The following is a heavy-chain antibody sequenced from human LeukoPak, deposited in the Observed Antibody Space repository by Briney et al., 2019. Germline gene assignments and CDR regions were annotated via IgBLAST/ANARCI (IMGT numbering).Heavy chain of an antibody. CDR1: DYSFSSYG. CDR2: ISAFTGNT. Sequence: ASVKVSCKTSDYSFSSYGFTWVRQAPGQGLEWMGWISAFTGNTTYAQKFQGRVTMTTDSTSSTAYMELRSLTSDDTAVYYCARDYSSGWYTPFYWGQGTLVTVSS. V-gene: IGHV1-18*01. J-gene: IGHJ4*02. CDR3: ARDYSSGWYTPFY. D-gene: IGHD6-19*01.